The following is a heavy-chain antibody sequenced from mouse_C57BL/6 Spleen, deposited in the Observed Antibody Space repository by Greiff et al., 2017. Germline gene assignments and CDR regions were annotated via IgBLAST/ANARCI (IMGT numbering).Heavy chain of an antibody. CDR1: GYTFTSYW. CDR3: ARSVTTVVADY. Sequence: VQLQQPGAELVKPGASVKLSCKASGYTFTSYWMHWVKQRPGRGLEWIGMIHPNSGSTNYNETFKSKATLTVDKSSSTAYMQLSRLTSEDSAVSYCARSVTTVVADYWGQGTTLTVSS. V-gene: IGHV1-64*01. CDR2: IHPNSGST. D-gene: IGHD1-1*01. J-gene: IGHJ2*01.